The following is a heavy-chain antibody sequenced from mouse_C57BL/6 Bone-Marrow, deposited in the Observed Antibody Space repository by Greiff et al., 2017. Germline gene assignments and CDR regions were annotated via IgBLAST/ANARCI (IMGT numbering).Heavy chain of an antibody. CDR1: GFTFSAYY. V-gene: IGHV5-16*01. Sequence: EVKVVESEGGLVQPGSSMKLSCTASGFTFSAYYMAWVRQVPEKGLEWVANINYDGSSTYYLDSLKSRFIISRDNAKNILYLQMSSLKSEDTATYYCARERGGSIWYFYVWGTGTTVTVSS. CDR2: INYDGSST. D-gene: IGHD1-1*01. J-gene: IGHJ1*03. CDR3: ARERGGSIWYFYV.